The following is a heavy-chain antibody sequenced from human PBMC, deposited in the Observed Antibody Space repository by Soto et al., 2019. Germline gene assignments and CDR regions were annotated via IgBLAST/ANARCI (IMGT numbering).Heavy chain of an antibody. D-gene: IGHD6-19*01. CDR2: IIPILGIA. CDR1: GGTFSSYT. CDR3: ASLYSSGWRAIFDY. V-gene: IGHV1-69*02. J-gene: IGHJ4*02. Sequence: QVQLVQSGAEVKKPGSSVKVSCKASGGTFSSYTISWVRQAPGQGLEWMGRIIPILGIANYAQKFQGRVTITADKSTSTAYMELSSLRSEDTAVYYCASLYSSGWRAIFDYWGQGTLVTVSS.